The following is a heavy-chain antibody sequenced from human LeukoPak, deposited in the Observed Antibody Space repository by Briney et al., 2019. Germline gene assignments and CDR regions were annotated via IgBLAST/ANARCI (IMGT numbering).Heavy chain of an antibody. Sequence: ASVKVSCKASGCTFTGYYMHGVRQAPGQGLEWMGWINPNSGGTNYAQKFQGRVTMTRDTSISTAYMELSRLRSDDTAVYYCAPDCSSTSCYDWGQGTLVTVSS. J-gene: IGHJ4*02. CDR2: INPNSGGT. CDR1: GCTFTGYY. V-gene: IGHV1-2*02. CDR3: APDCSSTSCYD. D-gene: IGHD2-2*01.